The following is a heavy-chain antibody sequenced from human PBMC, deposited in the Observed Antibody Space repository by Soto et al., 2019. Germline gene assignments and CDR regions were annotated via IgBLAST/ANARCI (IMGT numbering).Heavy chain of an antibody. Sequence: SETLSLTCTVSGGSISSSSYYWGRIRQPPGKGLEWIGSIYYSGSTYYNPSLKSRVTISVDTSKNQFSLKLSSVTAADTAVYYCARLKSVRGVLQYYYGMDVWGQGTTVTVSS. V-gene: IGHV4-39*01. J-gene: IGHJ6*02. D-gene: IGHD3-10*02. CDR2: IYYSGST. CDR1: GGSISSSSYY. CDR3: ARLKSVRGVLQYYYGMDV.